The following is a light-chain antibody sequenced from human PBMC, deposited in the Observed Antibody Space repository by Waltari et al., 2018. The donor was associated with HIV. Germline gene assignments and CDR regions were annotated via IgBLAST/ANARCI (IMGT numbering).Light chain of an antibody. V-gene: IGKV3-20*01. CDR2: GAS. Sequence: EIVLTQSPGTLSLSPGERATLSCRASQSVSSSYLAWYQQKPGQAPRLLIYGASSRVTGIPDRFSGSGSGTDFNLTISRLEPEDFAVYYCQQYGSSPPYSFGQGTKLEIK. J-gene: IGKJ2*03. CDR1: QSVSSSY. CDR3: QQYGSSPPYS.